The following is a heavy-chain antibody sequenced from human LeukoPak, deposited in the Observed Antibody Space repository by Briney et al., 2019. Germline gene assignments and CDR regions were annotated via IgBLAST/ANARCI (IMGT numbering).Heavy chain of an antibody. V-gene: IGHV1-18*01. CDR1: GYTFTSYG. Sequence: GASVKVSCKASGYTFTSYGISWVRQAPGQGLEWMGWISAYNGNTNYAQKLQGRVTMTTDTSTSTAYMELRSLRSDDTAVYYCARVEYYYDSSGPDYWGQGTLVTVSS. CDR3: ARVEYYYDSSGPDY. CDR2: ISAYNGNT. D-gene: IGHD3-22*01. J-gene: IGHJ4*02.